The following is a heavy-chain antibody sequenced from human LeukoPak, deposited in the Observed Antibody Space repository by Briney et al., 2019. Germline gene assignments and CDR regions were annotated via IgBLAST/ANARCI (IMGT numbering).Heavy chain of an antibody. CDR3: ARDRGIAARLYSY. CDR1: GFTFSSYG. Sequence: PGGSLRLSCAASGFTFSSYGMHWVRQAPGKGLKWVAVIWYDGSNKYYADSVKGRFTISRDNAKNSLYLQMNSLRAEDTAVYYCARDRGIAARLYSYWGQGTLVTVSS. J-gene: IGHJ4*02. CDR2: IWYDGSNK. V-gene: IGHV3-33*01. D-gene: IGHD6-6*01.